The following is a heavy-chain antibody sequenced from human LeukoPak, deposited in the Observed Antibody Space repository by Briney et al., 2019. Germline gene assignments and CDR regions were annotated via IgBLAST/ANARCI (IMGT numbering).Heavy chain of an antibody. V-gene: IGHV3-23*01. D-gene: IGHD6-13*01. CDR1: GFIFSTYG. Sequence: PGGTLRLSCEASGFIFSTYGMSWVRQAPGKGLEWVSAISGSGGSTYYADSVKGRFTISRDNSKNTLYLQMNSLRAEDTAVYYCAKDLGGGAAAVLGYWGQGTLVTVSS. CDR2: ISGSGGST. CDR3: AKDLGGGAAAVLGY. J-gene: IGHJ4*02.